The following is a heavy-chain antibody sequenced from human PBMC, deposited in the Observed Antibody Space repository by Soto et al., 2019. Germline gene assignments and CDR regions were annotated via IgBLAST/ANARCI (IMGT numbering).Heavy chain of an antibody. CDR3: ALRSMAVVPEY. J-gene: IGHJ4*02. D-gene: IGHD3-22*01. CDR1: GDSISSYY. Sequence: QVQLQESGPGLVKPSETLSLTCAVSGDSISSYYCMWIRQPPGKGLESIGYLYYGRSANYNPSLKSLVTVSVDTPTNQCSLTLSSMTAADTAVYYCALRSMAVVPEYWGQGTLVTVSS. CDR2: LYYGRSA. V-gene: IGHV4-59*01.